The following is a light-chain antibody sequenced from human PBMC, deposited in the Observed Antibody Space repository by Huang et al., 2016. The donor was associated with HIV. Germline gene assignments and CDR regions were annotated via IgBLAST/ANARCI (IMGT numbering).Light chain of an antibody. Sequence: EIVMTQSPATLSVSPGERATLSCRASQSISTDLARYQQKPGQAPRLLIYGASTRATGSPARCSGSGSGTEFTLTISSLQSEDFAVYYCQQYNNWPPWTFGQGTTVEI. CDR3: QQYNNWPPWT. CDR1: QSISTD. J-gene: IGKJ1*01. V-gene: IGKV3-15*01. CDR2: GAS.